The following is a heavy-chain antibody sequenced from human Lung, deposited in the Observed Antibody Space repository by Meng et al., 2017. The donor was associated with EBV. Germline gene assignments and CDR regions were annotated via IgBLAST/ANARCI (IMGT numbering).Heavy chain of an antibody. V-gene: IGHV4-31*03. CDR3: AATVNDGYFDY. CDR2: IYYSGST. D-gene: IGHD4-11*01. CDR1: GGSIRSGGYY. J-gene: IGHJ4*02. Sequence: QMQRQESGPGLVKPSQTLSLTCTVSGGSIRSGGYYWSWIRQHPGKGLEWIGYIYYSGSTYYNPSLKSRVTISVDTSKNQFSLKLSSVTAADTAVYYCAATVNDGYFDYWGQGTLVTVSS.